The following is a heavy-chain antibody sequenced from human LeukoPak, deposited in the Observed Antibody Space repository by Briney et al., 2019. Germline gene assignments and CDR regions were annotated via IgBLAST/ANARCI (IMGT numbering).Heavy chain of an antibody. CDR3: ARDVATSGWYTFGY. Sequence: SQTLSVTCAISGDSVSSINGAWNWVRQSPSRGLEWLGRTYYRSKWYYDYASSIQGRISINPDASKNQFSLLLHSVTPEDTAVYYCARDVATSGWYTFGYWGQGSLVTVSS. D-gene: IGHD6-19*01. CDR2: TYYRSKWYY. J-gene: IGHJ4*02. CDR1: GDSVSSINGA. V-gene: IGHV6-1*01.